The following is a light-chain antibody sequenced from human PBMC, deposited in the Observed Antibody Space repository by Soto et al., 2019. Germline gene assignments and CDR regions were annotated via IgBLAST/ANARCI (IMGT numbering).Light chain of an antibody. CDR3: CSYAGTNPVV. J-gene: IGLJ2*01. CDR1: SSDVGGYNY. CDR2: DVS. V-gene: IGLV2-11*01. Sequence: QAVVTQPRSVSGSPGQSVTISCTGTSSDVGGYNYVSWYQQHPGKAPKLMIYDVSKRPSGVPDRFSGSKSGNTASLTISGLQAEDEADYHCCSYAGTNPVVFGGGTKLTVL.